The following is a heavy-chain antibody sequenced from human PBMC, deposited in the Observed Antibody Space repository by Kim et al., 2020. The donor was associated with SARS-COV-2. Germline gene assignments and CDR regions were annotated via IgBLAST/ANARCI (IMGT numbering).Heavy chain of an antibody. J-gene: IGHJ4*02. CDR2: IYYSGMT. CDR3: ARHPSSGYRTVDY. V-gene: IGHV4-39*01. D-gene: IGHD3-3*01. CDR1: GGSIISSAYY. Sequence: SETLSLTCTVSGGSIISSAYYLGWIRQPPGQGLQWIGSIYYSGMTSYNPSLKSRVAISIAKSKNQFSLKLATVDAADTAVYHCARHPSSGYRTVDYCGKG.